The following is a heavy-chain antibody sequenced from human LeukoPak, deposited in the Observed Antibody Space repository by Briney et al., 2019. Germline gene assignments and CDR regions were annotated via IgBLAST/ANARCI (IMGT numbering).Heavy chain of an antibody. CDR2: MSDDATST. Sequence: GGSLRLSCAASGFTSSSFAMNWVRQAPGKGLEWVSTMSDDATSTYYADSVKGRFTISRDNSKNTLYLQMNSLRAEDTAVYYCAKRTSGSSWYSSDYWGQGTLVTVSS. D-gene: IGHD6-13*01. V-gene: IGHV3-23*01. CDR3: AKRTSGSSWYSSDY. CDR1: GFTSSSFA. J-gene: IGHJ4*02.